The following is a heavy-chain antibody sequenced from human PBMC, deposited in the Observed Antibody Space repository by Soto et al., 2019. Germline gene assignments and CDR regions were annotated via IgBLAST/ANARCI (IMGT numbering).Heavy chain of an antibody. D-gene: IGHD1-26*01. J-gene: IGHJ2*01. V-gene: IGHV4-30-2*01. Sequence: QLQLQESGSGLVKPSQTLSLTCAVSGGSISSGGYSWSWLRQPPGKGLEWIGYIFHSGSTYYNPSLKSRVTISVDGSKNRFSLELSSVTAADTAVYYGAREGCSGSPYWYFNVWGRGTLVTVSS. CDR2: IFHSGST. CDR3: AREGCSGSPYWYFNV. CDR1: GGSISSGGYS.